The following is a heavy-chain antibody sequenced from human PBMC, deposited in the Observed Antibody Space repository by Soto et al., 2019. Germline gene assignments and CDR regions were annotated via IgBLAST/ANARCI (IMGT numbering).Heavy chain of an antibody. D-gene: IGHD2-21*01. CDR1: GFTVSGYY. CDR3: ATGHQVGMADI. J-gene: IGHJ3*02. V-gene: IGHV3-11*03. Sequence: QVQLLESGGGLVKPGGSLRLSCAASGFTVSGYYMGWIRQPPGKGLEWISYISSDSRYTNHADSVKGRFTISRDNAKNSLYLQMNSLRAEDTAVYFCATGHQVGMADIWGQGTMVTVSS. CDR2: ISSDSRYT.